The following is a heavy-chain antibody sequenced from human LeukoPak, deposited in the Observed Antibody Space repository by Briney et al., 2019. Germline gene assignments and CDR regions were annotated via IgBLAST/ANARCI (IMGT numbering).Heavy chain of an antibody. CDR2: IYHSGST. V-gene: IGHV4-39*07. CDR3: ARDHKSDPYSSSPHDAFDI. D-gene: IGHD6-6*01. Sequence: SETLSLTCTVSGDSINNNNYYWGWIRQPPGKGLEWIGYIYHSGSTYYNPSLKSRVTISVDRSKNQFSLKLSSVTAADTAVYYCARDHKSDPYSSSPHDAFDIWGQGTMVTVSS. CDR1: GDSINNNNYY. J-gene: IGHJ3*02.